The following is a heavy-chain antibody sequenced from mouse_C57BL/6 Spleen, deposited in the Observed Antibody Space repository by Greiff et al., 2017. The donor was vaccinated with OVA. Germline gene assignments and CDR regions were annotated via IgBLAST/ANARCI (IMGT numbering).Heavy chain of an antibody. J-gene: IGHJ4*01. V-gene: IGHV10-3*01. CDR1: GFTFNTYA. CDR2: IRSKSSNYAT. CDR3: VREGELRFYYAMDY. Sequence: EAGGGLVQPKGSLKLSCAASGFTFNTYAMHWVRQAPGKGLEWVARIRSKSSNYATYYADSVKDRFTISRDDSQSMLYLQMNNLKTEDTAMYYCVREGELRFYYAMDYWGQGTSVTVSS. D-gene: IGHD1-1*01.